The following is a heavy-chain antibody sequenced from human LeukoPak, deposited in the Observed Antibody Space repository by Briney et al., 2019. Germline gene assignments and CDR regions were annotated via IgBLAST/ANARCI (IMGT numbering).Heavy chain of an antibody. CDR1: GYSFTSYW. J-gene: IGHJ4*02. V-gene: IGHV5-51*01. D-gene: IGHD3-22*01. CDR3: ARPRRDYYDSSGYQPPDY. CDR2: IYPGDSDT. Sequence: GESLKISCKGSGYSFTSYWIGWVRQMPGKGLEWMAIIYPGDSDTRYSPSFQGQVTISADKSISTAYLQWSSLKASDTAMYYCARPRRDYYDSSGYQPPDYWGQGTLVTVSS.